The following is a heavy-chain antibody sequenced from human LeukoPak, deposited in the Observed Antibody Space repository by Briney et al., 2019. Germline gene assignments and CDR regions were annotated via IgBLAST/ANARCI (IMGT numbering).Heavy chain of an antibody. CDR1: GYTFTGYY. D-gene: IGHD3-3*01. J-gene: IGHJ4*02. CDR3: ASATGYYDFWSGYYNH. CDR2: INPNSGGT. Sequence: ASVKVSCKASGYTFTGYYMHWVRQAPGQGLEWMGWINPNSGGTNYAQKFQGRVTMTRDTSISTAYMELSRLRSDDTAVYYCASATGYYDFWSGYYNHWGQGTLVTVSS. V-gene: IGHV1-2*02.